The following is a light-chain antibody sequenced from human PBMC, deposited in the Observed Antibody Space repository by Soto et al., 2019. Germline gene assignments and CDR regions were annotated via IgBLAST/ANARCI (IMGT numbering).Light chain of an antibody. J-gene: IGLJ3*02. CDR1: SSDVGAYNY. CDR2: EVT. V-gene: IGLV2-8*01. Sequence: QSALTQPPSASGSPGQSVTISCTGTSSDVGAYNYVSWYQQHPGKAPKLMIYEVTKRPSGVTDRFSGSKSGNTASLTVSGRQAEDEADDYCSSYADSISVLFGGGTKLTVL. CDR3: SSYADSISVL.